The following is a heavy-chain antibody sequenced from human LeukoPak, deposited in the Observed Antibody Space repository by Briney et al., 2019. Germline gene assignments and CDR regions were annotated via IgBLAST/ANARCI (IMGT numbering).Heavy chain of an antibody. D-gene: IGHD6-19*01. CDR2: ISHTGSPV. CDR1: GFSFSIYS. J-gene: IGHJ3*02. CDR3: AKFTVAVAAPDAFDI. Sequence: GGSLRLSCAASGFSFSIYSMNWVRQAPGKGLEWVSYISHTGSPVSYADSVKGRFTISRDNSKNTLYLQMNSLRAEDTAVYYCAKFTVAVAAPDAFDIWGQGTMVTVSS. V-gene: IGHV3-48*01.